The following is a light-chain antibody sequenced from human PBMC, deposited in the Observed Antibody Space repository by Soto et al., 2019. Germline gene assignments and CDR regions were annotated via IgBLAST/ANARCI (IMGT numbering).Light chain of an antibody. CDR2: LGS. CDR3: MQALHTPWT. V-gene: IGKV2-28*01. Sequence: DIVMTQSPLSLPVTPGEPASISCRSSQSLPHSNGYNYLDWYLQKPGQSPQLLIYLGSNRASGVPDRFSGSGSGTDFTLKISRVEAEDVGVYYCMQALHTPWTFGQWTKVEIK. J-gene: IGKJ1*01. CDR1: QSLPHSNGYNY.